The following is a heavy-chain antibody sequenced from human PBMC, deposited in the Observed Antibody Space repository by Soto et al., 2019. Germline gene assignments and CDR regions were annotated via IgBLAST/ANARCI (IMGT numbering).Heavy chain of an antibody. D-gene: IGHD3-9*01. CDR3: AREGTYYDILTGYYQYYFDY. CDR2: ISSSGSYI. J-gene: IGHJ4*02. V-gene: IGHV3-21*01. Sequence: PGGSLRLSCAASGFTFSSYAMSWVRQAPGKGLEWVSSISSSGSYIHYADSVKGRFTISRDNAKNSLYLQMNSLRAEDTAVYYCAREGTYYDILTGYYQYYFDYWGQGALVTVSS. CDR1: GFTFSSYA.